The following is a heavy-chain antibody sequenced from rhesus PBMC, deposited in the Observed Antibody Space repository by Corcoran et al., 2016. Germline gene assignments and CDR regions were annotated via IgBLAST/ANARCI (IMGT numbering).Heavy chain of an antibody. D-gene: IGHD4-23*01. CDR3: ARDDINYRAFDF. J-gene: IGHJ3*01. CDR1: GYSISRDYG. CDR2: IGGSSGST. Sequence: QVQLQESGPGLVKPSETLSLTCAVSGYSISRDYGWCWLRQPPGKGLEWMGCIGGSSGSTNYNPSLKSRVTISKDTSKNQFCLRLSSVTAADTAVYDCARDDINYRAFDFWGQGLRVTVSS. V-gene: IGHV4-127*01.